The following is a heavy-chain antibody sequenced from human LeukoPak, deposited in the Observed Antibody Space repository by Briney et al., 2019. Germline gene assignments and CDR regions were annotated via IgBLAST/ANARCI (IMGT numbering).Heavy chain of an antibody. CDR3: ARCLPGGSYFDY. Sequence: KPSETLSLTCTVSGGSISSYSWSWIRQPAGKALEWIGRIYTSGSTNYNPSLKSRVTISVDTSKNQFSLKLSSVTAADTAVYYCARCLPGGSYFDYWGQGTLVTVSS. D-gene: IGHD2-15*01. J-gene: IGHJ4*02. CDR1: GGSISSYS. CDR2: IYTSGST. V-gene: IGHV4-4*07.